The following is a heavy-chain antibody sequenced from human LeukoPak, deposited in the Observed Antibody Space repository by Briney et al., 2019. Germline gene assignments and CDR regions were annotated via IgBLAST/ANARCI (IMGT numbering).Heavy chain of an antibody. CDR3: ARDGGLHTNFDY. CDR2: FSRDGGDV. J-gene: IGHJ4*02. D-gene: IGHD2-15*01. Sequence: PGGSLRLSCAASGFTFSSSEMHWVRQAPGKGLEWVAYFSRDGGDVHYADSARGRFTISSDNAKNSVVLQMNGLRAEDTAVYYCARDGGLHTNFDYWGQGTLLTVSS. V-gene: IGHV3-48*03. CDR1: GFTFSSSE.